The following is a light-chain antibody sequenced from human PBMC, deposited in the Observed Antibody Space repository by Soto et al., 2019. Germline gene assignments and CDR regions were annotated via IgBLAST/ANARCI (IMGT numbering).Light chain of an antibody. V-gene: IGLV1-51*01. CDR1: SSNIGNNY. CDR3: GTWDFSLSGGM. Sequence: QSVLTQPPSVSAAPGQKVTISCSGSSSNIGNNYVNWYQQLPGTAPKLLIYDNDKRPSGIPDRFSGSKSGTSATLGITGLQTGDEADYYCGTWDFSLSGGMFGGGTKLTVL. CDR2: DND. J-gene: IGLJ3*02.